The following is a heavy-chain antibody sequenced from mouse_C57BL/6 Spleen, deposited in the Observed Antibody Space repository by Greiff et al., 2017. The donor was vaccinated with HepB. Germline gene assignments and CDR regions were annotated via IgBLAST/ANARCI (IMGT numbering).Heavy chain of an antibody. D-gene: IGHD1-1*01. Sequence: QVQLKQPGAELVKPGASVKLSCKASGYTFTSYWMHWVKQRPGQGLEWIGMIHPNSGSTNYNEKFKSKATLTVDKSSSTAYMQLSSLTSEDSAVYYCAGRGFGSSYGYFDVWGTGTTVTVSS. CDR2: IHPNSGST. CDR3: AGRGFGSSYGYFDV. J-gene: IGHJ1*03. CDR1: GYTFTSYW. V-gene: IGHV1-64*01.